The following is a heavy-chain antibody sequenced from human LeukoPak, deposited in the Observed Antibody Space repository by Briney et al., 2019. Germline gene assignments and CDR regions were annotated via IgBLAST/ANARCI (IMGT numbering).Heavy chain of an antibody. Sequence: PGGSLRLSCAASGFTFSSYAMSWVRQAPGKGLEWVSAISGSGGSTYYADSVKGRFTISRDNSKNTLYLQMNSLRAEDTAVYYCAKDRNKEGVSSGWFLRGQGTLVTVSS. CDR1: GFTFSSYA. V-gene: IGHV3-23*01. J-gene: IGHJ4*02. CDR3: AKDRNKEGVSSGWFL. CDR2: ISGSGGST. D-gene: IGHD6-19*01.